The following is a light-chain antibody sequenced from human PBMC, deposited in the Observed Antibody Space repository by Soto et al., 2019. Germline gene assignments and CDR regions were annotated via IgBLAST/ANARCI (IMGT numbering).Light chain of an antibody. Sequence: EIVMTQSPGTLSVSPGERATLSRRASQSVSSNLAWYQQKPGQAPRLLIYGASTRATGTPARFSGSGSGTEFTLTISSLQSEDFAVYYCQQYNNWPRTFGQGTKVEIK. CDR1: QSVSSN. CDR3: QQYNNWPRT. CDR2: GAS. V-gene: IGKV3-15*01. J-gene: IGKJ1*01.